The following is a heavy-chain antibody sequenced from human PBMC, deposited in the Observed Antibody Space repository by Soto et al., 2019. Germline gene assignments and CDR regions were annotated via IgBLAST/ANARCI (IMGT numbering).Heavy chain of an antibody. V-gene: IGHV4-4*07. Sequence: SETLSLTCAVSGDSITNYYWSWIRQPAGKGLEWIGHIYSTGRSDYSASLKSRVTMSVDTSKNQFSLKLTSLTAADTAVYYCARDRQDYYGRSGYYYDCWGQGTLFTVSS. CDR3: ARDRQDYYGRSGYYYDC. J-gene: IGHJ4*02. CDR2: IYSTGRS. D-gene: IGHD3-22*01. CDR1: GDSITNYY.